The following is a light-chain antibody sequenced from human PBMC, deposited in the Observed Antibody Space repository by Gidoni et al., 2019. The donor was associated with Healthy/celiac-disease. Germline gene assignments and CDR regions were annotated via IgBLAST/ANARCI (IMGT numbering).Light chain of an antibody. CDR1: QSLLHSNGYNY. V-gene: IGKV2-28*01. Sequence: DIVMTQSPLSLPVTPGEPASISCRSSQSLLHSNGYNYLDWYLQKPGQSPQLLIYLGSNRASGVPDRFSGRGSGTDFTLKISRVEAEDVGVYYCMQALQNPLTFGQGTKVEIK. CDR2: LGS. J-gene: IGKJ1*01. CDR3: MQALQNPLT.